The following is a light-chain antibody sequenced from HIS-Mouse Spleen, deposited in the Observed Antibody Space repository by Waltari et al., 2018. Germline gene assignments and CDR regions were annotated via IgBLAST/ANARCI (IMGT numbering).Light chain of an antibody. CDR2: EGS. Sequence: QSALTQPASVSGSPGQSITIPCTGTSSAVGRYNLFSWYQQHPGKAPKLMIYEGSKRPSGVSNRFSGSKSGNTASLTISGLQAEDEADYYCCSYAGSSTWVFGGGTKLTVL. CDR1: SSAVGRYNL. CDR3: CSYAGSSTWV. J-gene: IGLJ3*02. V-gene: IGLV2-23*01.